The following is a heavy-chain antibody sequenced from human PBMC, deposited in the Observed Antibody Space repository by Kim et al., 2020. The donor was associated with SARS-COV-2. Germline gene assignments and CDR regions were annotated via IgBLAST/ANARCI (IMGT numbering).Heavy chain of an antibody. CDR3: ARHEYSSGWSSWYFDY. CDR1: GGSISSSSYY. V-gene: IGHV4-39*01. Sequence: SETLSLTCTVSGGSISSSSYYWGWIRQPPGKGLEWIGRIYYSGSTYYNPSLKSRVTISVDTSNNQFSLKLSSVTAADTAVYYCARHEYSSGWSSWYFDYWGQGTLVTVSS. CDR2: IYYSGST. J-gene: IGHJ4*02. D-gene: IGHD6-19*01.